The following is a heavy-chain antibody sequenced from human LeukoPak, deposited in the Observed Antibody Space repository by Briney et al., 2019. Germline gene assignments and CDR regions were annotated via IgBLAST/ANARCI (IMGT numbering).Heavy chain of an antibody. CDR2: ISGGGSGT. D-gene: IGHD3-22*01. V-gene: IGHV3-23*01. Sequence: AGGSLRLSYAPSGFTFSSYAMSRVRQAPGKGLEWVAVISGGGSGTYYADSVRGRFTISRDNSKNTVYLQMNSLRAEDTAIYYCAKAVGSSGYFSRDAFDIWGQGTMVTVSS. J-gene: IGHJ3*02. CDR3: AKAVGSSGYFSRDAFDI. CDR1: GFTFSSYA.